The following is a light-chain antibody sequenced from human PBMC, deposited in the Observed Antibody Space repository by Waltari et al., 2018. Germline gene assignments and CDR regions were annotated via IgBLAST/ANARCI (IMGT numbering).Light chain of an antibody. V-gene: IGKV1-5*03. CDR2: KTF. CDR3: QQYSSSSMFS. J-gene: IGKJ2*03. Sequence: DIQMTQSPSTLSASVGDRVTITCRASQSISTLLSWFQQKPGNPPKLLIYKTFNFERGVPSRFSGSGSGTEFTLTITSLQPDDFATYYCQQYSSSSMFSFGQGTKLEIK. CDR1: QSISTL.